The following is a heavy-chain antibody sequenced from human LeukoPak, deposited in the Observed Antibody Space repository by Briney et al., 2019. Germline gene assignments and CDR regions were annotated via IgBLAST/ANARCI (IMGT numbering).Heavy chain of an antibody. CDR2: IYYSGST. D-gene: IGHD4-11*01. J-gene: IGHJ4*02. CDR3: ARWVGYSNYFDY. Sequence: SETLSLTCTVSGGSISSHYWSWIRQPPGKGLEWIGYIYYSGSTNYNPSLKSRVTISVDTSKNQFSLKLSSVTAADTAVYYCARWVGYSNYFDYWGQGTLVTVSS. CDR1: GGSISSHY. V-gene: IGHV4-59*11.